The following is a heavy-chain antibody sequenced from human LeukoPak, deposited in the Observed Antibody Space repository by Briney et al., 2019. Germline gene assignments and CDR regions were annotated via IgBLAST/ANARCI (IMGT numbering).Heavy chain of an antibody. CDR3: AKDPDRLPQYFDY. D-gene: IGHD1-14*01. V-gene: IGHV3-23*01. CDR1: GFTFSSYA. Sequence: PGGSLRLSCAASGFTFSSYAMSWVRQAPGKGLEWVSTISGSGGSTYYTDSVKGRFTISRDNSKNTLYLQMNSLRAEDTAVYYCAKDPDRLPQYFDYWGQGTLVTVSS. CDR2: ISGSGGST. J-gene: IGHJ4*02.